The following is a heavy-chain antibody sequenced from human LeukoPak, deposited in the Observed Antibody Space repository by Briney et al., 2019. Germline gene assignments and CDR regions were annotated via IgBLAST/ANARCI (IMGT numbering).Heavy chain of an antibody. J-gene: IGHJ4*02. Sequence: GGSLRLSCAASGFTFSSYWMSWVRQAPGKGLEWVANINQDGTEKYYVDSVKGRFTISRDNAKNSLDLQMNSLRVEDTAIYYCVKVAKYYYGSETYYFFEHWGQGTPVTASS. CDR1: GFTFSSYW. D-gene: IGHD3-10*01. CDR2: INQDGTEK. V-gene: IGHV3-7*01. CDR3: VKVAKYYYGSETYYFFEH.